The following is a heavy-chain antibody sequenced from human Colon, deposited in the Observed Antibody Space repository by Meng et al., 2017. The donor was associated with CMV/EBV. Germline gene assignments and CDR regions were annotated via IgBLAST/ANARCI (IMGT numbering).Heavy chain of an antibody. V-gene: IGHV3-53*01. CDR1: GFTFDTYS. CDR2: IDGSGNS. J-gene: IGHJ6*02. CDR3: VGRLRPDV. D-gene: IGHD2-21*01. Sequence: GGSLRLSCAASGFTFDTYSMNWVRQAPGKGLEWVSFIDGSGNSDYANSVRGRFTMSRDKSKNILYLQMTSLRADDSAVYYCVGRLRPDVWGQGTTVTVSS.